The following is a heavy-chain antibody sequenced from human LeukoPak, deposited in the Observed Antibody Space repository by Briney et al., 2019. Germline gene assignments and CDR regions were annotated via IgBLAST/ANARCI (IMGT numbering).Heavy chain of an antibody. D-gene: IGHD3-16*01. CDR3: ARQGGMTLYYFDY. CDR2: IYYSGST. CDR1: GGSISSSSYY. J-gene: IGHJ4*02. V-gene: IGHV4-39*01. Sequence: SETLSLTCTVSGGSISSSSYYWGWIRQPPGKGLEWIGSIYYSGSTYYNPSLKSRVTISVDTSKNQFSLKLSSVTAADTAVYYCARQGGMTLYYFDYWGQGTLVTVSS.